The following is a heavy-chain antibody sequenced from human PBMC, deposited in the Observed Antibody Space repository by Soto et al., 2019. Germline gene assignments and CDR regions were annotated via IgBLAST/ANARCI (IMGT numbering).Heavy chain of an antibody. Sequence: PVESKKICSEGSGYTFTYYWIGWVRQMPVKGLEWMGVTYPFDSDTRYSPSFQGRVAISAVQSTNTAYLELSRLQASDTTIYYCGRQYGGSTTGIDYRGQATLVTVSS. D-gene: IGHD1-1*01. J-gene: IGHJ4*01. V-gene: IGHV5-51*01. CDR2: TYPFDSDT. CDR3: GRQYGGSTTGIDY. CDR1: GYTFTYYW.